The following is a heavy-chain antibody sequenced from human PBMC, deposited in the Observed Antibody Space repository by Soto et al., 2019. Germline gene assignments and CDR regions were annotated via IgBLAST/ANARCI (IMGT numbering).Heavy chain of an antibody. D-gene: IGHD5-12*01. CDR1: GFNVSGDY. Sequence: PGGSLRLSCAASGFNVSGDYMTWVRQAPGKGLEWVSVISSTGGTYYADSVKGRFTISRDNSKNTLDLQMNSLRDEDSAIYYCARARIVANFYLYYGMDVWGHGTTVTVSS. J-gene: IGHJ6*02. V-gene: IGHV3-53*01. CDR2: ISSTGGT. CDR3: ARARIVANFYLYYGMDV.